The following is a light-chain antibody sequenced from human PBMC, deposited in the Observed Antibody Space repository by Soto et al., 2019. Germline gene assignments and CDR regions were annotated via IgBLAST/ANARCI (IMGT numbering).Light chain of an antibody. CDR2: DAS. J-gene: IGKJ3*01. Sequence: EIVLTQSPATLSLFPGERATLSCRASQSVSSYLAWYQQKPGQAPRLLIYDASNRATGIPARFSGSGSGTDFTLTISSLEPEEFAVYYCQQRSNWLITFGPGTKVDIK. CDR3: QQRSNWLIT. V-gene: IGKV3-11*01. CDR1: QSVSSY.